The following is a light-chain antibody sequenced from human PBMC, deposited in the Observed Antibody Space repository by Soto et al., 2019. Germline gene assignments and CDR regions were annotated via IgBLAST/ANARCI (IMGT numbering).Light chain of an antibody. V-gene: IGLV4-69*01. CDR1: SGHSSYA. CDR2: LYSDGSH. CDR3: QTWGSGIRVV. J-gene: IGLJ2*01. Sequence: QLVLTQSPSASASLGASVKLTCTLSSGHSSYAIAWHQQQPEKGPRYLMKLYSDGSHSKGDGIPDRFSGSSSGAERYLTISSLQSEDEADYYCQTWGSGIRVVFGGGTKVTVL.